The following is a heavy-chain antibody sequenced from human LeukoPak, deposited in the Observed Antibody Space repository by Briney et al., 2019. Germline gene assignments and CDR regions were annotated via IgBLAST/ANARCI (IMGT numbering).Heavy chain of an antibody. Sequence: SETLSLTCSVYVGSFSVYYWSWIRQPPGKGLEWSGEINHSGSTNYNPSLQSGVTISVDTSKNQFSLKLSSVTDADTAVYYCASSSGQHWGQGTLVTVSS. CDR2: INHSGST. D-gene: IGHD3-10*01. J-gene: IGHJ1*01. CDR3: ASSSGQH. V-gene: IGHV4-34*01. CDR1: VGSFSVYY.